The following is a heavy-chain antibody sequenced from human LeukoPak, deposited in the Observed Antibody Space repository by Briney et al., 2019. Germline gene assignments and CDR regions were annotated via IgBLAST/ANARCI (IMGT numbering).Heavy chain of an antibody. J-gene: IGHJ4*02. V-gene: IGHV4-34*01. CDR1: GGSLSGYY. CDR3: ASSITMVRGPNV. D-gene: IGHD3-10*01. Sequence: KPSETLSLTCAVYGGSLSGYYWSWIRQPPGKGLEWIGEINHSGNTNYNPSLKSRVTISVDTSKNQFSLKLSSVTAADTAVYYCASSITMVRGPNVWGQGTLVTVSS. CDR2: INHSGNT.